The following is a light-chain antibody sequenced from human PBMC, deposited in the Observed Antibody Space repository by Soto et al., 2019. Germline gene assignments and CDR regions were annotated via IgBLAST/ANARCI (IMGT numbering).Light chain of an antibody. CDR2: GNS. CDR3: QSYDNRLSSYV. V-gene: IGLV1-40*01. J-gene: IGLJ1*01. CDR1: SSNIGAGYD. Sequence: QSVLTQPPSVSAAPGQKVTISCSGSSSNIGAGYDVHWYQHLPGTAPKLLIYGNSNRPSGVPDRFSGSKSGTSASLAITGLQAEDEADYYCQSYDNRLSSYVFGTGTKVTVL.